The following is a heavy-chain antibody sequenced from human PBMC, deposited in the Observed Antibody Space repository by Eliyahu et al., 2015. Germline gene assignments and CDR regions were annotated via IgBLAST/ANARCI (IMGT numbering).Heavy chain of an antibody. D-gene: IGHD6-13*01. J-gene: IGHJ5*02. V-gene: IGHV4-34*01. CDR3: ARQTTDSSVRPNWFDP. CDR2: INHSGKT. Sequence: QVQLQQWGAGLLKPSETLSLTCAVYGGSFTXYSWXWIRQPPGKGLEWIGEINHSGKTNYKSSLKSRVTISIDTAKNQFSLKVNSVTAADTAVYYCARQTTDSSVRPNWFDPWGQGSLVTVSS. CDR1: GGSFTXYS.